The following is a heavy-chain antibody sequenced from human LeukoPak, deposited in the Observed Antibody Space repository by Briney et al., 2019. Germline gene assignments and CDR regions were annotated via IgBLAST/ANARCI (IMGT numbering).Heavy chain of an antibody. D-gene: IGHD2-8*01. CDR2: ISSSGGST. CDR1: GFTLSSYA. Sequence: GGSLRLSCAASGFTLSSYAVGWVRQAPGKGLEWASIISSSGGSTYYADSVKGRFTISRDTSKNTLYLQMNSLRAEDTAVYYCAKRGTKSLHYFDNWGQGTLVTVSS. V-gene: IGHV3-23*01. CDR3: AKRGTKSLHYFDN. J-gene: IGHJ4*02.